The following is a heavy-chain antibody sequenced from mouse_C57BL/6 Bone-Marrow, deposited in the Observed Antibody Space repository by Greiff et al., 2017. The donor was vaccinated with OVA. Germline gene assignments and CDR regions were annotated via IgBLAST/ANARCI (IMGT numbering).Heavy chain of an antibody. Sequence: QVQLQQSGAELVRPGASVTLSCKASGYTFTDYEMHWVKQTPGQGLEWIGAIDPETGGPAYNQKFKGKAILTADKSSSTAYMKLRSLTSEDSDVYYCTRPLRRCYDFDYWGQGTTLTVSS. CDR2: IDPETGGP. CDR1: GYTFTDYE. D-gene: IGHD1-1*01. V-gene: IGHV1-15*01. J-gene: IGHJ2*01. CDR3: TRPLRRCYDFDY.